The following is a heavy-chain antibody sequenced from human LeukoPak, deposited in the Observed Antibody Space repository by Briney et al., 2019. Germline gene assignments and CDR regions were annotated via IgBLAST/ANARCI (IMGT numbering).Heavy chain of an antibody. CDR2: ISYDGSNK. J-gene: IGHJ6*04. Sequence: PGGSLRLSCTASSFTYGSYGKLWVRQATRKRLEWVAVISYDGSNKYYADSVKGRFTISRDNSKNTLYLQMNSLRAEDTAVYYCAKDAYSSSWYTGYYGMDVWGKGTTVTVSS. CDR3: AKDAYSSSWYTGYYGMDV. CDR1: SFTYGSYG. D-gene: IGHD6-13*01. V-gene: IGHV3-30*18.